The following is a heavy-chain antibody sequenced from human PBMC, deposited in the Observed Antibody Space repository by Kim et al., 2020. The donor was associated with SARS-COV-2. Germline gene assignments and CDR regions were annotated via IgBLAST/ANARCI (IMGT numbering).Heavy chain of an antibody. J-gene: IGHJ6*02. CDR1: GGSISSGDYY. Sequence: SETLSLTCTVSGGSISSGDYYWSWIRQPPGKGLEWIGYIYYSGSTYYNPSLKSRVTISVDTSKNQFSLKLSSVTAADTAVYYCARAHARYCSSTSCYYYYGMDVWGQGTTVTVSS. V-gene: IGHV4-30-4*01. D-gene: IGHD2-2*01. CDR3: ARAHARYCSSTSCYYYYGMDV. CDR2: IYYSGST.